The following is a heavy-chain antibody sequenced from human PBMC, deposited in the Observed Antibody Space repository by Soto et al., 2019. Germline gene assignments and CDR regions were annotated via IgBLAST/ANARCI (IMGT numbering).Heavy chain of an antibody. CDR2: ICHSGST. CDR1: VVSSSSGGYS. J-gene: IGHJ3*02. Sequence: ALSLVCDVSVVSSSSGGYSWSWILQPPEEGLEWIGYICHSGSTYYNPSLKSRVTISVDRSNNEFSLKLSSGNAADTAVSCWARGGLLWFGAPDAFDIWGQGIMITV. V-gene: IGHV4-30-2*01. CDR3: ARGGLLWFGAPDAFDI. D-gene: IGHD3-10*01.